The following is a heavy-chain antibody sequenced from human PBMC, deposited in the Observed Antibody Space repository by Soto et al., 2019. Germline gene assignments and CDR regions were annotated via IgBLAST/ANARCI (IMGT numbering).Heavy chain of an antibody. CDR2: FYWDDDK. CDR3: AKRRSYGDFHH. D-gene: IGHD4-17*01. CDR1: GFSLSTTGVG. Sequence: QITLKESGPTLVKPTQTVTLTCTFSGFSLSTTGVGVGWIRQPPGKALEWLALFYWDDDKHYRPSLKSRLTITKDTSKNQVVLTMTNMDPVDTATYYCAKRRSYGDFHHWGQGTLVTVSS. V-gene: IGHV2-5*02. J-gene: IGHJ1*01.